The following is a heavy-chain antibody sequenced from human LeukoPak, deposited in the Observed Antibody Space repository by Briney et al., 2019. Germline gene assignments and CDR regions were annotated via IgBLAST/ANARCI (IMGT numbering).Heavy chain of an antibody. D-gene: IGHD3-3*01. CDR2: FDPEDGET. J-gene: IGHJ4*02. CDR1: GYTLTELS. CDR3: ATDLRTIFGVVMPSFDY. V-gene: IGHV1-24*01. Sequence: GASVKVSCKVSGYTLTELSMHWVRQAPGKGLEWMGGFDPEDGETIYAQKFQGRVTMTEDTSTDTAYMELSSLRSEDTAVYYCATDLRTIFGVVMPSFDYWGQGTLVTVSS.